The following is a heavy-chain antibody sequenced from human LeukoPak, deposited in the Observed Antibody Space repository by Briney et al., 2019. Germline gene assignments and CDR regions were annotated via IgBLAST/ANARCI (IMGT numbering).Heavy chain of an antibody. V-gene: IGHV4-39*01. Sequence: PSETLSLTCTVSDGSISSSNYYWGWIRQPPGKGLEWIGTIYYSGSTYYIPPLKSRLTISIDTSKNQFSLKLSSVTAADTAVYYCARHSSSWSPNPDYWGQGTLVTVSS. CDR2: IYYSGST. D-gene: IGHD6-13*01. CDR3: ARHSSSWSPNPDY. J-gene: IGHJ4*02. CDR1: DGSISSSNYY.